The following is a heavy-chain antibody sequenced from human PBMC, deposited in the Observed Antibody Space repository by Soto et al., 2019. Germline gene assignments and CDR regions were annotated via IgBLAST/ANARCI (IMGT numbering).Heavy chain of an antibody. CDR2: IYYSGST. CDR3: ARSSAGLIEEPSYFDY. V-gene: IGHV4-39*07. Sequence: SETLSLTCTVSGGSISSSSYYWGWIRQPPGKGLEWIGCIYYSGSTYYNPSLKSRVTISVDTSKNQFSLKLSSVTAADTAVYYCARSSAGLIEEPSYFDYWGQGTLVTVSS. J-gene: IGHJ4*02. D-gene: IGHD3-22*01. CDR1: GGSISSSSYY.